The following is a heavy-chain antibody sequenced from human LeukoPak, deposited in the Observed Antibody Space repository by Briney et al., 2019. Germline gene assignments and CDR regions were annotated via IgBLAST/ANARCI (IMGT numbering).Heavy chain of an antibody. Sequence: PSETLSLTCTVSGGSISSYYWSWIRQPAGKGLEWIGRVYSSGNTNYNPSLKSRVTMSVDTSRNQFSLRLTSVTAADTAVFYCAREAKSYDGDGYYLDYWGQGILVTVAS. CDR1: GGSISSYY. D-gene: IGHD3-22*01. CDR2: VYSSGNT. CDR3: AREAKSYDGDGYYLDY. V-gene: IGHV4-4*07. J-gene: IGHJ4*02.